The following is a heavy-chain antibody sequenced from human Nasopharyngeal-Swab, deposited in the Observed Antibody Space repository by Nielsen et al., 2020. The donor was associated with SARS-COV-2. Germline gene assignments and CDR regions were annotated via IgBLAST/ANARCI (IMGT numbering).Heavy chain of an antibody. CDR1: GYSFTSYW. CDR2: IYPGDSDT. CDR3: ARHWQYCSSTSCYRRGWFDP. J-gene: IGHJ5*02. D-gene: IGHD2-2*01. Sequence: GESLKISCQGSGYSFTSYWIGWVRQMPGKGLEWMGIIYPGDSDTRYSPSFQGQVTISADKSISTAYLQWSSLEASDTAMYYCARHWQYCSSTSCYRRGWFDPWGQGTLVTVSS. V-gene: IGHV5-51*01.